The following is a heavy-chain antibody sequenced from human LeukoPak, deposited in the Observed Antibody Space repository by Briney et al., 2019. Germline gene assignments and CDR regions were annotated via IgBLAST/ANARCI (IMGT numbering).Heavy chain of an antibody. CDR3: ARDEYDSSGHID. V-gene: IGHV4-59*01. CDR1: GGSISSYY. Sequence: PSETLSLTCTVSGGSISSYYWSWVRQPPGKGLEWIGYIYYSGSTNYNPSLKSRVTISVDTSKNQFSLKLSSVTAADTAVYYCARDEYDSSGHIDWGQGTLVTVSS. J-gene: IGHJ4*02. D-gene: IGHD3-22*01. CDR2: IYYSGST.